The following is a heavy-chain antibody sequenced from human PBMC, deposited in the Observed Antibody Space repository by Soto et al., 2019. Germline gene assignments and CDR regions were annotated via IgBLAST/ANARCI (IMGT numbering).Heavy chain of an antibody. V-gene: IGHV3-30*18. Sequence: GGSLRLSCAVSGFTFSNYGIHWVRQAPGKGLKWVAVITYDGSNKYYADSVKGRFSISRDNSKNTVYLQTNSLRAVDTAVYYCAKSQSVGNSENFQHWGQGTLVTVSS. CDR2: ITYDGSNK. CDR1: GFTFSNYG. D-gene: IGHD1-1*01. J-gene: IGHJ1*01. CDR3: AKSQSVGNSENFQH.